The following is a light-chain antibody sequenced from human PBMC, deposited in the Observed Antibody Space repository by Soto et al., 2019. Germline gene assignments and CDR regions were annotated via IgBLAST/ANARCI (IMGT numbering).Light chain of an antibody. J-gene: IGKJ1*01. V-gene: IGKV1-5*03. CDR2: KAS. Sequence: DIQMTHSPSTLSASVVDRVTITFRASQWASGWVAWYQQEPGKAPKLLIYKASTLDRGVPSRFSGSGSGTEFTLTISSLQPDDFATYYCQEYDSYSWMFGQGTKVDIK. CDR3: QEYDSYSWM. CDR1: QWASGW.